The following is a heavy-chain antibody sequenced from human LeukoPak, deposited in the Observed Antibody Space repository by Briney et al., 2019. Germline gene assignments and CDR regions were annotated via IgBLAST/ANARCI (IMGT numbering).Heavy chain of an antibody. CDR2: IYSGGST. CDR3: ARDLRQREQQADY. Sequence: PGGSLRLSCVASGFTVSSNYMSWVRQAPGKGLEWVSVIYSGGSTYYADSVKGRFTISRDNSKNTLYLQMNSLRAEDTAVYYCARDLRQREQQADYWGQGTLVTVSS. V-gene: IGHV3-66*01. J-gene: IGHJ4*02. D-gene: IGHD6-13*01. CDR1: GFTVSSNY.